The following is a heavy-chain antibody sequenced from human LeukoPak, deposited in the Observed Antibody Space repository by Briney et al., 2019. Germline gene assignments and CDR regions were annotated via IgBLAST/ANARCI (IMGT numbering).Heavy chain of an antibody. J-gene: IGHJ4*02. CDR1: GFTFGSYW. V-gene: IGHV3-7*03. CDR3: ARAKSLFDS. Sequence: PGGSLRLSCAASGFTFGSYWMSWVRQAPGKGLEWVANIKQDGSEKYYVDSVKGRFTISGDNAKNSLYLQMNSLRAEDTAVYYCARAKSLFDSWGQGTLVTVSS. D-gene: IGHD3-10*01. CDR2: IKQDGSEK.